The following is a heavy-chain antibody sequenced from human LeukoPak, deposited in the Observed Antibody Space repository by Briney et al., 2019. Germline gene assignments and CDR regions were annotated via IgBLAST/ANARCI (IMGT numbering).Heavy chain of an antibody. D-gene: IGHD2-2*01. V-gene: IGHV3-11*01. Sequence: PGGSLRLSCAASGFTFSDYYMSWTRQAPGKGLEWVSYISSSGSTIYYADSVKGRFTIFRDNAKNSLYLQMNSLRAEDTAVYYCARDSAYCSSTSCSYWGQGTLVTVSS. CDR2: ISSSGSTI. CDR1: GFTFSDYY. CDR3: ARDSAYCSSTSCSY. J-gene: IGHJ4*02.